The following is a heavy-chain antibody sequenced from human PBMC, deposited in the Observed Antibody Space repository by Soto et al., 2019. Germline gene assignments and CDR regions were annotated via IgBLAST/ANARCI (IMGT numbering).Heavy chain of an antibody. CDR3: ARVRRSMRFGEFLDY. Sequence: QVQLVQSGAEVKKPGASVKVSCKASGYTFTSYGISWVRQAPGQGLEWMGWISAYNGNTNCAQKLQGRVTMTTDTSTSTAYMELRSLRSDDTAVYYCARVRRSMRFGEFLDYWGQGTLVTVSS. J-gene: IGHJ4*02. CDR1: GYTFTSYG. V-gene: IGHV1-18*01. CDR2: ISAYNGNT. D-gene: IGHD3-10*01.